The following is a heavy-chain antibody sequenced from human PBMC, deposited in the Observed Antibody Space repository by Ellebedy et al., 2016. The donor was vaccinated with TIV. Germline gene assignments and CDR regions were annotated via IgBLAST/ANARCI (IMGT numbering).Heavy chain of an antibody. D-gene: IGHD3-22*01. Sequence: GESLKISCAASGFTFGSFAMHWVRQPPGKGLEWLSVINSDASSTYHANSVKGRFTITRDNSKNTLYLQMDRLRAEDTAVYYWAKGTSSGFNYDRVGFEYWGQGALVTVSS. CDR3: AKGTSSGFNYDRVGFEY. V-gene: IGHV3-23*03. CDR1: GFTFGSFA. J-gene: IGHJ4*02. CDR2: INSDASST.